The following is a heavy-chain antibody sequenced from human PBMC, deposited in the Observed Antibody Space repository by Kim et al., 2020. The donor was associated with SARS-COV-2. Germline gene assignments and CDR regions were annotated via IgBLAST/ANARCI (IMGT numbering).Heavy chain of an antibody. J-gene: IGHJ4*02. CDR3: ARPQQSSSWVPPGD. CDR2: MNPNSGNT. D-gene: IGHD6-13*01. CDR1: GYTFTSYD. Sequence: ASVKVSCKASGYTFTSYDINWVRQATGQGLEWMGWMNPNSGNTGYAQKFQGRVTMTRNTSISTAYMELSSLRSEDTAVYYCARPQQSSSWVPPGDWGQGTLVTVSS. V-gene: IGHV1-8*01.